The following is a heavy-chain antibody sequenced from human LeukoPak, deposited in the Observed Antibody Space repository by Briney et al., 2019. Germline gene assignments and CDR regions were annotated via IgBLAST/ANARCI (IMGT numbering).Heavy chain of an antibody. J-gene: IGHJ4*02. CDR1: GGSISSYY. V-gene: IGHV4-59*12. D-gene: IGHD3-22*01. Sequence: SETLSLTCTVSGGSISSYYWSWLRQPPGKGLEWIGYIYHSGTTYYNPSLQSRVTISVDRSRNQFSLRLNSVTAADTAAYYCARAGSFNYYDSSGYYYDYWGQGTLVTVST. CDR2: IYHSGTT. CDR3: ARAGSFNYYDSSGYYYDY.